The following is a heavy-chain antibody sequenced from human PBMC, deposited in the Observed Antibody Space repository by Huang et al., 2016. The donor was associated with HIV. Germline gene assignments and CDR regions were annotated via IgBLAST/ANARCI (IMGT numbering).Heavy chain of an antibody. J-gene: IGHJ3*02. Sequence: GGSLKLSCAASGFTLSGSAMHWVRQASGRGLQWVGRIRSKINGYATVYSASVKGRFTISRDDSKNTAYLQMNSLKTEDTAVYYCSRHPFDYYDSTDTGALDIWGQVTMVTVSS. CDR3: SRHPFDYYDSTDTGALDI. D-gene: IGHD3-22*01. CDR1: GFTLSGSA. CDR2: IRSKINGYAT. V-gene: IGHV3-73*01.